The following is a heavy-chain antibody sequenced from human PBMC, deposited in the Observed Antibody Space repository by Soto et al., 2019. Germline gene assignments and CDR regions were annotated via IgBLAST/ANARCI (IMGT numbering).Heavy chain of an antibody. Sequence: PGGSLRLSCAASGFTLSTYTMHWVRQAPGKGLEWVALMSFDGSQKYNADSVKGRFTISRDNAKKVLFLQMSGLRVDDTAVYYCARDQKRRDGYNFDSWGRGALVTVSS. CDR3: ARDQKRRDGYNFDS. D-gene: IGHD5-12*01. CDR1: GFTLSTYT. J-gene: IGHJ4*02. V-gene: IGHV3-30-3*01. CDR2: MSFDGSQK.